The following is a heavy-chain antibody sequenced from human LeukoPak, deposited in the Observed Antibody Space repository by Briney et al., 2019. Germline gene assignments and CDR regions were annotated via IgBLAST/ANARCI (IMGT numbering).Heavy chain of an antibody. CDR2: INPNSGGT. CDR3: ARGNWNDVGFDY. D-gene: IGHD1-20*01. V-gene: IGHV1-2*02. CDR1: GYTFTGYY. Sequence: ASVKVSCKASGYTFTGYYMHWVRQAPGQGLEWMGWINPNSGGTNYAQKFQGRVTMTRDTSISTAYMELSRLRSDGTAVYYCARGNWNDVGFDYWGQGTLVTVSS. J-gene: IGHJ4*02.